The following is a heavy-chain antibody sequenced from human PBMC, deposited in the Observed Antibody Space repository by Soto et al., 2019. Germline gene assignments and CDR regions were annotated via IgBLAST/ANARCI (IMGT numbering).Heavy chain of an antibody. CDR3: ATDSSRGLDGMDV. J-gene: IGHJ6*02. CDR1: GFTVSSNY. CDR2: ISGSGGST. V-gene: IGHV3-23*01. Sequence: PGGSLRLSCAASGFTVSSNYMSWVLQAPGKGLEWVSAISGSGGSTYYADSVKGRFTISRDNSKNTLYLQMNSLRAEDTAVYYCATDSSRGLDGMDVWGQGTTVTVSS. D-gene: IGHD6-19*01.